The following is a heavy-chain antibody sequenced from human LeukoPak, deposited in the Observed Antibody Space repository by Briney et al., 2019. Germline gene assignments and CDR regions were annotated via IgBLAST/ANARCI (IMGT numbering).Heavy chain of an antibody. J-gene: IGHJ4*02. CDR3: ARDVRYCSGGSCSS. CDR2: IYNSGGT. Sequence: GGSLRLSCAASGFTVSSNYMSWVRQAPGEGLEWVSAIYNSGGTYYADSVKGRFTISRDNSKNTLYLQMNSLRAEDTAVYYCARDVRYCSGGSCSSWGPGTLVTVSS. D-gene: IGHD2-15*01. CDR1: GFTVSSNY. V-gene: IGHV3-53*01.